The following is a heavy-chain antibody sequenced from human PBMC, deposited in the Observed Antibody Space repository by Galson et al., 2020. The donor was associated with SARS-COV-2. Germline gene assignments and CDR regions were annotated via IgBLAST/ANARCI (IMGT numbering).Heavy chain of an antibody. CDR2: INHRGST. V-gene: IGHV4-34*01. CDR1: GGSFRNYY. Sequence: SETLSLTCAVYGGSFRNYYWTWIRQSPEKGLEWLGEINHRGSTNYNPSLKSRVAMSVDASKNQFSLSLSSVTAADTAVYYCARGAEERRNIVVVAYNYSYMDVWGRGTTVTVSS. CDR3: ARGAEERRNIVVVAYNYSYMDV. D-gene: IGHD2-15*01. J-gene: IGHJ6*03.